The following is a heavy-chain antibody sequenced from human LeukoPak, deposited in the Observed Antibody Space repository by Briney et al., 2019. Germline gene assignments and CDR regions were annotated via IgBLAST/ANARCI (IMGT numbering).Heavy chain of an antibody. V-gene: IGHV4-4*07. D-gene: IGHD3-10*01. CDR3: ARVWFGRSAGAFDI. J-gene: IGHJ3*02. CDR1: GDSISNY. Sequence: SETLSLTCTVSGDSISNYWSWIRQPAGKGLEWIGRIYTSGSTNYNPSLKSRVTMSVDTSKNQFSLKLSSVTAADTAVYYCARVWFGRSAGAFDIWGQGTMVTVSS. CDR2: IYTSGST.